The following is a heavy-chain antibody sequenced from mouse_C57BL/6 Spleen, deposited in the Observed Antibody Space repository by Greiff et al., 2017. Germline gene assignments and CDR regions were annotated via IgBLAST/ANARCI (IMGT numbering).Heavy chain of an antibody. D-gene: IGHD1-1*01. CDR3: ARDLGGNGYTSGY. CDR2: ICDGGSYT. Sequence: EVKLMESGGGLVKPGGSLKLSCAASGFTFSSYAMSWVRQTPEKRLEWVATICDGGSYTYYPANVKGRFTISRDNAKNNLYLQMSHLKAEDTAVYYCARDLGGNGYTSGYWGQGTTLTVSS. J-gene: IGHJ2*01. V-gene: IGHV5-4*01. CDR1: GFTFSSYA.